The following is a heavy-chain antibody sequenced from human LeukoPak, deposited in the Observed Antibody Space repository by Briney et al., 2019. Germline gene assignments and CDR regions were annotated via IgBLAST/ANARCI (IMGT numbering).Heavy chain of an antibody. CDR3: ARDLYSSGWYSDY. CDR2: IIPIFGTA. CDR1: GGTFSSYA. V-gene: IGHV1-69*05. D-gene: IGHD6-19*01. Sequence: SVKVSCKASGGTFSSYAISWVRQATGQGLEWMGRIIPIFGTANYAQKFQGRVTITTDESTSTDYMELSSLRSEDTAVYYCARDLYSSGWYSDYWGQGTLVTVSS. J-gene: IGHJ4*02.